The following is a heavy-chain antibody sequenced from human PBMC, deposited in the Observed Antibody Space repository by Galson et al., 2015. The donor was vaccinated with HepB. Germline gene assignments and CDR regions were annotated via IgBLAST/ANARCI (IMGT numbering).Heavy chain of an antibody. CDR1: GSTFTSYG. D-gene: IGHD6-13*01. J-gene: IGHJ6*02. Sequence: SVTVSCKASGSTFTSYGISWVRQAPGQGLEWMGWISAYNGNTNYAQKLQGRVTMTTDTSTSTAYMELRSLRSDDTAVYYCVRQRYSSSWYKSGVYSYYGMDVWGQGTTVTVSS. CDR2: ISAYNGNT. V-gene: IGHV1-18*04. CDR3: VRQRYSSSWYKSGVYSYYGMDV.